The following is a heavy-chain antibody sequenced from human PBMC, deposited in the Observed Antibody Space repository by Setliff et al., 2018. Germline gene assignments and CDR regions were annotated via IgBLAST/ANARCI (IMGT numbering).Heavy chain of an antibody. J-gene: IGHJ5*02. CDR2: IYYSGST. Sequence: PSETLSLTCTVSGGSISSGGYYWSWIRQHPGKGLEWIGSIYYSGSTYYNPSLKSRVTISVDTSKNQFSLKLSSVTAADTAVYYCARHHRGVIISWFDPWGQGTLVTVSS. CDR1: GGSISSGGYY. CDR3: ARHHRGVIISWFDP. V-gene: IGHV4-39*01. D-gene: IGHD3-10*01.